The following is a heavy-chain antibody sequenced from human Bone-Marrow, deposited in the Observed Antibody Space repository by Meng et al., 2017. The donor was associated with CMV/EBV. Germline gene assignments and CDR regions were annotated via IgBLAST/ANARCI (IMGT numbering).Heavy chain of an antibody. D-gene: IGHD3-10*01. Sequence: GSLRLSCTVSGASITSTSHYWGWVRQSPGKGLEWIGSVYYSGRTDYIPSLKSRVTISVDTSKNQFSLKLSSVTAADTAVYYCEGGYGSGSYYNAYWGQGTLVTVSS. V-gene: IGHV4-39*07. CDR2: VYYSGRT. CDR1: GASITSTSHY. J-gene: IGHJ1*01. CDR3: EGGYGSGSYYNAY.